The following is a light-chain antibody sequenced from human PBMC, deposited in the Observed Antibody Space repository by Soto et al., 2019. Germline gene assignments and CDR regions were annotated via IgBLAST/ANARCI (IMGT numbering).Light chain of an antibody. V-gene: IGKV3-15*01. Sequence: EIVMTQSPATLSVSPGERATLSCRASQSVGSNLAWYQQKPGQAPRLLIYRASTRATGVPARFSGSGSGTEFTLTISSLQSEDFTVYSCEQYNNWPPFTFGQGTKLEIK. CDR3: EQYNNWPPFT. J-gene: IGKJ2*01. CDR2: RAS. CDR1: QSVGSN.